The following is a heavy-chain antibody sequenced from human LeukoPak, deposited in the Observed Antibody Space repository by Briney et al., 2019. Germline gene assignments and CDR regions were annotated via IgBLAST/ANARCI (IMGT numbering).Heavy chain of an antibody. Sequence: GGSLRLSCAASGFTFSSYWMHWVRQAPGKGLVWVSRINSDGSSTSYADSVKGRFTISRDNAKNTLYLQMNSLRAEDTAVYYCARLLVRYCSSTSCHIAYGMDVWGQETTVTVSS. CDR1: GFTFSSYW. D-gene: IGHD2-2*01. CDR2: INSDGSST. J-gene: IGHJ6*02. V-gene: IGHV3-74*01. CDR3: ARLLVRYCSSTSCHIAYGMDV.